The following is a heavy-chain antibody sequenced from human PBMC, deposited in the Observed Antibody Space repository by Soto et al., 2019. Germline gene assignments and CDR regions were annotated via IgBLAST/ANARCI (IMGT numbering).Heavy chain of an antibody. V-gene: IGHV4-61*01. J-gene: IGHJ4*02. CDR3: ARTTAVPNTLRSRHFFDY. Sequence: PSETLSLTCSLSGGSVSDKTYYWSWIRQPPGKRLEWIGYVYNSGTTNYNPSLKSRVTISVDLSKNRFSLRLSSVTTADTALYYCARTTAVPNTLRSRHFFDYWGQGTLVTVSS. CDR1: GGSVSDKTYY. CDR2: VYNSGTT. D-gene: IGHD4-17*01.